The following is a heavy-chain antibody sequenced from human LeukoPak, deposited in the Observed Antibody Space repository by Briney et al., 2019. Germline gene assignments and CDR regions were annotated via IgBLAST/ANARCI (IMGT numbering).Heavy chain of an antibody. J-gene: IGHJ5*02. CDR2: ISGSGGST. V-gene: IGHV3-23*01. D-gene: IGHD4-11*01. CDR3: AKDHFVTTVIDL. Sequence: PGGSLRLSCAASEFTFSNYAMNWVRQAPGKGLEWVSGISGSGGSTYYADSVKGRFTISRDNSKNTLYLQMNSLRAEDTAVCYCAKDHFVTTVIDLWGQGTLVTVSS. CDR1: EFTFSNYA.